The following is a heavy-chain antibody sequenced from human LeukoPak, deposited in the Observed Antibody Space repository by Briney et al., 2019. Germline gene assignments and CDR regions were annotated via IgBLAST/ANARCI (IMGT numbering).Heavy chain of an antibody. CDR2: IYPGDSET. CDR1: GYIFTSYW. J-gene: IGHJ4*02. CDR3: ARRGRGTTVTYYFDY. D-gene: IGHD4-17*01. Sequence: GESLKISCKGSGYIFTSYWIGWVRQMPGKGLEWVGIIYPGDSETRYSPSFQGQVTISADKSTSTAYLQWSSLKASDTAMYYCARRGRGTTVTYYFDYWGQGTLVTVSS. V-gene: IGHV5-51*01.